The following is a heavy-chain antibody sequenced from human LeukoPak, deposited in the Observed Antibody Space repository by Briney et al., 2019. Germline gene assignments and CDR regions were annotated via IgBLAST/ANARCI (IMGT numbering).Heavy chain of an antibody. CDR1: GYSITSGYY. J-gene: IGHJ4*02. Sequence: SETLSLTCTVSGYSITSGYYWGWIRQPPGKGLEWIGSIYHSGSTRYNPSLKSRVTVSVDTSKNQFSLKLSSVTAADTAMYYCARDLAYGSGSSSPYWGQGTLVTVSS. V-gene: IGHV4-38-2*02. D-gene: IGHD3-10*01. CDR3: ARDLAYGSGSSSPY. CDR2: IYHSGST.